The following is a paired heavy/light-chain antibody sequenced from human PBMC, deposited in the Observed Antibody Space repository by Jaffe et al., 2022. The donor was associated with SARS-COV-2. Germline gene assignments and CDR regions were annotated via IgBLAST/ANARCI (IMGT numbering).Light chain of an antibody. J-gene: IGLJ3*02. CDR3: SSYASSDTLVL. CDR2: DVS. V-gene: IGLV2-14*03. CDR1: SSDVGGYNY. Sequence: QSALTQPASVSGSPGQSITIPCTGTSSDVGGYNYVSWFQHHPGKAPKLMIYDVSHRPSGVSSRFSGSKSGNTASLTISGLQAEDEADYYCSSYASSDTLVLFGGGTKLTVL.
Heavy chain of an antibody. J-gene: IGHJ4*02. CDR1: GFTFSSYG. V-gene: IGHV3-33*01. CDR3: ARESGIGYEKTLDY. CDR2: IRYDGTKT. D-gene: IGHD5-12*01. Sequence: QVQLVESGGGVVQPGRSLRLSCSASGFTFSSYGMHWVRQAPGKGLEWVSYIRYDGTKTYYTDSVKGRFTISRDKSTNTLYLQMNSLRVEDTAIYYCARESGIGYEKTLDYWGQGTLVTVSS.